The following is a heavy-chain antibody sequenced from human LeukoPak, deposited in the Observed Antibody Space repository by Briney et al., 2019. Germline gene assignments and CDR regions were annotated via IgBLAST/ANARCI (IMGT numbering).Heavy chain of an antibody. D-gene: IGHD2-2*01. J-gene: IGHJ5*02. CDR3: ARGPRRIVVLPTPFDP. CDR2: ISSSSSTI. CDR1: GFTFSSYS. V-gene: IGHV3-48*04. Sequence: GGSLRLSCAASGFTFSSYSMNWVRQAPGKGLEWVSYISSSSSTIYYTDSVKGRFTISRDNAKNSLYLQMSSLRAEDTAVCYCARGPRRIVVLPTPFDPWGQGTLVTVSP.